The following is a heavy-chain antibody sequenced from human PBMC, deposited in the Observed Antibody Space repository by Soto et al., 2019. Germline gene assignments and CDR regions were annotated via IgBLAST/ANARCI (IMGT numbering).Heavy chain of an antibody. J-gene: IGHJ1*01. V-gene: IGHV1-18*01. Sequence: ASVKVSCKASGYTFTSYGISWVRQAPGQGLEWLGWISAYNGNTNYAQKIQGRVTMTTDTSTSTAYMELRSLRSDDTAVYYCARAVDYYDSSGYYTHEYFQHWGPGTLVTVSS. CDR1: GYTFTSYG. D-gene: IGHD3-22*01. CDR3: ARAVDYYDSSGYYTHEYFQH. CDR2: ISAYNGNT.